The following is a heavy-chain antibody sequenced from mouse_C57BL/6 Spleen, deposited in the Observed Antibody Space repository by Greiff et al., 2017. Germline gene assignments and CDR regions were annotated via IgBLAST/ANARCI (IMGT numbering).Heavy chain of an antibody. V-gene: IGHV1-59*01. D-gene: IGHD2-1*01. Sequence: QVQLQQPGAELVRPGTSVKLSCKASGYTFTSYWMHWVKQRPGQGLEWIGVIDPSDSYTNYNQKFKGKATLTVDTSSSTAYMQLSSLTSADSAVYYCASYGNYSRFDYWGQGTTLTVSS. CDR2: IDPSDSYT. CDR3: ASYGNYSRFDY. J-gene: IGHJ2*01. CDR1: GYTFTSYW.